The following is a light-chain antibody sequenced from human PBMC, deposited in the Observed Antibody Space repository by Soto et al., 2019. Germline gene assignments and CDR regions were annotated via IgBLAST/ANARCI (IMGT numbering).Light chain of an antibody. Sequence: EVVMTQSPDTLSVSPGETVTLSCRASQRLVSKLAWYQQKPGQAPRLFIYGASTRATGIPARFSGSGSGTDFTLTISSLQSEDFAVYYCQQYNNWPWTFGQGTKVDIK. CDR2: GAS. CDR3: QQYNNWPWT. J-gene: IGKJ1*01. V-gene: IGKV3-15*01. CDR1: QRLVSK.